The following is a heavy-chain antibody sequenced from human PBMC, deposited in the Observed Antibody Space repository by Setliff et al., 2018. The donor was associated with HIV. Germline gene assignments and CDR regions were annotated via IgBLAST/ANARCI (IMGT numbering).Heavy chain of an antibody. D-gene: IGHD3-22*01. CDR3: AREGNYESRLDY. Sequence: PGGSLRLSCAASGFTFSSYAMHWVRQAPGKGLEWVAVISYDGSNKYYADSVKGRFTISRDNAKNILYLQMNSLTAEDTAVYYCAREGNYESRLDYWGQGTQVTVSS. J-gene: IGHJ4*02. CDR1: GFTFSSYA. CDR2: ISYDGSNK. V-gene: IGHV3-30*04.